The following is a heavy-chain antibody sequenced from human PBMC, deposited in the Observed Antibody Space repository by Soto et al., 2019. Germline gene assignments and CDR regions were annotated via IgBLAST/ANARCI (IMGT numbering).Heavy chain of an antibody. J-gene: IGHJ6*03. CDR3: AKGADMLDYYYFMDV. CDR1: GFIFDDYA. Sequence: GGSLRLSCAASGFIFDDYAMHWVRQVPGRGLERVSGISWHSRSVAYADSVKGRFTISRDSANLYLQMNSLRSEDSALYYCAKGADMLDYYYFMDVWGKGTTVTVS. V-gene: IGHV3-9*01. D-gene: IGHD3-10*02. CDR2: ISWHSRSV.